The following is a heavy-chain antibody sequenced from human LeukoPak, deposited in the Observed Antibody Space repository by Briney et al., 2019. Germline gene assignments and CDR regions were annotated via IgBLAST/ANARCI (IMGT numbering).Heavy chain of an antibody. CDR2: IWYDGSNK. J-gene: IGHJ6*03. D-gene: IGHD2/OR15-2a*01. V-gene: IGHV3-30*02. CDR1: GFNFSSYG. Sequence: GGSLRLSCAASGFNFSSYGMHWVRQAPGKGLEWVAFIWYDGSNKYFADSVKGRFTIPRDNSKNALYLQLNSLIAEDTAVYYCAKDLHEGIYYYYHYYMDVWGKGTTVTVSS. CDR3: AKDLHEGIYYYYHYYMDV.